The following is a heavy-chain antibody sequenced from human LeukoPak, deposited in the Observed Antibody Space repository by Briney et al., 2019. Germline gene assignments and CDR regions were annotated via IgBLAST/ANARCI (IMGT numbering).Heavy chain of an antibody. CDR2: INPRGGST. J-gene: IGHJ3*02. CDR1: GYTFTSYY. V-gene: IGHV1-46*01. CDR3: ARDYVVNYYDSSGYQRGGDAVDI. D-gene: IGHD3-22*01. Sequence: ASVKVSCKASGYTFTSYYIHWVRQAPGQGLEWMGIINPRGGSTSNAQKFQGRVTMTRDTSTRTVYMELSSLRSEDTAVYYCARDYVVNYYDSSGYQRGGDAVDIWGQGTMVTVSS.